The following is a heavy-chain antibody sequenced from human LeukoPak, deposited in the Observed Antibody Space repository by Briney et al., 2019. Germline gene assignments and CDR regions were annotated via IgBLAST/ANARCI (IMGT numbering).Heavy chain of an antibody. D-gene: IGHD1-14*01. Sequence: PSETLSLTCTVSGGAMSRYCWSCIRQPAVKGLNWLGRIYPSPGTNYNSSLTSRVTMSVDTFENQFSRRVRSVTAADTALYYCARGIATITQDSFDICGLGTMVTVSS. CDR2: IYPSPGT. J-gene: IGHJ3*02. CDR1: GGAMSRYC. V-gene: IGHV4-4*07. CDR3: ARGIATITQDSFDI.